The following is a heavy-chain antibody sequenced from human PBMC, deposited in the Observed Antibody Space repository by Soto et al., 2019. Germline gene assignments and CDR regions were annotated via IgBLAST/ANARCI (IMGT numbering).Heavy chain of an antibody. CDR1: GYTFTSYG. J-gene: IGHJ4*02. D-gene: IGHD6-19*01. CDR2: ISAYNGNT. V-gene: IGHV1-18*01. CDR3: ARALGIAVDGNVEY. Sequence: ASVKVSCKASGYTFTSYGISWVRQAPGQGLEWMGWISAYNGNTNYAQKLQGRVTMTTDTSTSTAYMELRSLRSDDTAVYYCARALGIAVDGNVEYWGQGTLVTVSS.